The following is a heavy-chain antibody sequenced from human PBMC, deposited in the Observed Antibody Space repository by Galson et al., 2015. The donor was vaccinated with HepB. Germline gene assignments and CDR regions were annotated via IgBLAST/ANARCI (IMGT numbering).Heavy chain of an antibody. Sequence: SLRLSCAASQFTFSSYAMSWVRQAPGKGLEWVSVISSSGAVTYYADSVRGRFTISRDNSKNTLYLQMNSLRAEDTALYYCAKAAGYYSYYGLDVWGQGTTVTVSS. J-gene: IGHJ6*02. D-gene: IGHD6-13*01. V-gene: IGHV3-23*01. CDR2: ISSSGAVT. CDR3: AKAAGYYSYYGLDV. CDR1: QFTFSSYA.